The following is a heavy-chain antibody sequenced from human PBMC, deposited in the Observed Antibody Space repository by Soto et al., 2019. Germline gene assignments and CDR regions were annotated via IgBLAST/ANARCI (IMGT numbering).Heavy chain of an antibody. CDR1: GYSISSGYY. CDR2: IYHSGST. Sequence: SENLSLTCAVSGYSISSGYYWGWIRQPPGKGLEWIGSIYHSGSTYYNPSLKSRVTISLDTSKNQFSLKLSSVTAADTAVYYCARQKNCSGGSCYVYWFDPWGQGTLGTV. CDR3: ARQKNCSGGSCYVYWFDP. V-gene: IGHV4-38-2*01. D-gene: IGHD2-15*01. J-gene: IGHJ5*02.